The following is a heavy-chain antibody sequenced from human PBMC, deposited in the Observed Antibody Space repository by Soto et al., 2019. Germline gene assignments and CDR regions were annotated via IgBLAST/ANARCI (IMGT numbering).Heavy chain of an antibody. CDR1: GVSLSSGGYY. V-gene: IGHV4-31*03. CDR3: ARSVFP. Sequence: QVQLQESGPGLVKHSQNLSLTCTVYGVSLSSGGYYWNWIRQHPGKGLKWIGYIYYIGSTYYNPSLKSRVTISLDTSKNQFSLKLSSVTAADTAVYYCARSVFPWGQGTLVTVSS. CDR2: IYYIGST. J-gene: IGHJ5*02.